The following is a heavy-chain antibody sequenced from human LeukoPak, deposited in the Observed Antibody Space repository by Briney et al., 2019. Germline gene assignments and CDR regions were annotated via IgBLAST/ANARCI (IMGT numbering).Heavy chain of an antibody. CDR2: IYPGDSDT. D-gene: IGHD6-19*01. CDR3: ARSVRPGIAVAGTGKNYYMDV. CDR1: GSSFTSYW. V-gene: IGHV5-51*01. Sequence: GASLKISCKGSGSSFTSYWIGWVRQMPGKGLEWMGIIYPGDSDTRYSPSFQGQVTISADKSISTAYLQWSSLKASDTAMYYCARSVRPGIAVAGTGKNYYMDVWGKGTTVTVSS. J-gene: IGHJ6*03.